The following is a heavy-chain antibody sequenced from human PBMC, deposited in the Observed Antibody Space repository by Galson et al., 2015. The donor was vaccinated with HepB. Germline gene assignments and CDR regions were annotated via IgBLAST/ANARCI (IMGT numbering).Heavy chain of an antibody. CDR3: ARVPLGVAATRDY. CDR2: INPNSGGT. D-gene: IGHD2-15*01. CDR1: GYTFTGYY. J-gene: IGHJ4*02. V-gene: IGHV1-2*06. Sequence: SVKVSCKASGYTFTGYYMHWVRQAPGQGLEWMGRINPNSGGTNYAQKFQGRVTMTRDTSISTAYMELSRLRSDDTAVYYCARVPLGVAATRDYWGQGTLVTVSS.